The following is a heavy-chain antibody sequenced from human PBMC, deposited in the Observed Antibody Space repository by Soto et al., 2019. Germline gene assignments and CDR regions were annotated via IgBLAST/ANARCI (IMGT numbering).Heavy chain of an antibody. CDR3: AVRIAAAGTYDYYGMDV. J-gene: IGHJ6*02. CDR1: GYSFTSYW. V-gene: IGHV5-51*01. Sequence: GVSLQISCKGSGYSFTSYWVVWVRQMPGKGLEWMGIIYPGDSDTRYSPSFQGQVTISADKSISTAYLQWSSLKASDTAMYYCAVRIAAAGTYDYYGMDVWGQGTTVTVSS. CDR2: IYPGDSDT. D-gene: IGHD6-13*01.